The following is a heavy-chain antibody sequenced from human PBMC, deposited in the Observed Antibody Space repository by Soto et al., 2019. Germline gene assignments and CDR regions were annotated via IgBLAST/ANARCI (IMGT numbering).Heavy chain of an antibody. CDR2: ISYDGRNT. CDR3: AKEGGLSGSYYISSSYYFDY. CDR1: GFTFSSNA. V-gene: IGHV3-30*18. J-gene: IGHJ4*02. Sequence: QVQLVESGGGGFQPGRSLRLSCVASGFTFSSNAMHGVRQAPGKGLGGVAIISYDGRNTNYADSVKGRFTISRDNSKNTLYLQMNSLRAEDTSVYYCAKEGGLSGSYYISSSYYFDYWGQGTLVTVSS. D-gene: IGHD1-26*01.